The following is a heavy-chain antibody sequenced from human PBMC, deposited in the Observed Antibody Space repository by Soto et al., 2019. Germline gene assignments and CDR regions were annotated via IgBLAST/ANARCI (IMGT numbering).Heavy chain of an antibody. CDR3: ARGAQLWSFDY. CDR2: FHYSGGT. J-gene: IGHJ4*02. D-gene: IGHD5-18*01. V-gene: IGHV4-31*03. CDR1: GDSISSGSSY. Sequence: QVHLQESGPGLVKPSQTLSLTCTVSGDSISSGSSYWSWIRQHPGKGLEWIGYFHYSGGTHYNPSFKSRATLSEDTSKNQFSLKLSSVTAADTAVYYCARGAQLWSFDYWGQGTLVTVSS.